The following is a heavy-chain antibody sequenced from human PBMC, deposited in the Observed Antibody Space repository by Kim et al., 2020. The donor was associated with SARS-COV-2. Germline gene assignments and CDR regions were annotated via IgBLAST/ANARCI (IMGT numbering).Heavy chain of an antibody. D-gene: IGHD2-8*02. V-gene: IGHV3-73*01. CDR2: IRSKDNGYTT. CDR3: ARGPPYTRGYWDAFDI. J-gene: IGHJ3*02. Sequence: GGSLKLSCAASGFTDFSDSAVYWVRQASGKGLECLGRIRSKDNGYTTTYAESVIGRFTISRDDSKNTAYLQMNGLKSEDTAIYYCARGPPYTRGYWDAFDIWVQGTVVTVSS. CDR1: GFTDFSDSA.